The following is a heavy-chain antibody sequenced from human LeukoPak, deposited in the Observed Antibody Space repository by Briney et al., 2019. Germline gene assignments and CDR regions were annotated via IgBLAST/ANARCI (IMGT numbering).Heavy chain of an antibody. V-gene: IGHV3-7*05. Sequence: GGSLRLSCAASGFTFSSYWMSWVRQAPGKGLEWVASTKQDGGEKYYVDSVKGRFTISRDNAKSSLYLQMNSLRAEDTAVYYCARDGSTEAVDFDYWGQGTLVTVSS. J-gene: IGHJ4*02. CDR1: GFTFSSYW. CDR3: ARDGSTEAVDFDY. CDR2: TKQDGGEK. D-gene: IGHD5-12*01.